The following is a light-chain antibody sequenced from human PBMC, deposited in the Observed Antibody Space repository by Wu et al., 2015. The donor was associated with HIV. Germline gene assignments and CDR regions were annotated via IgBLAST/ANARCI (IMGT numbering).Light chain of an antibody. CDR1: QSVSSTY. CDR3: QQYDTSPLFT. CDR2: SAS. V-gene: IGKV3-20*01. Sequence: EIVLTQSPGTLPLSPGERATLSCRASQSVSSTYLAWYQHKPGQAPRLIIYSASRRATGVPDRFSGSGSGTDFTLTISRLEPEDSAVYYXQQYDTSPLFTFGPGTKVD. J-gene: IGKJ3*01.